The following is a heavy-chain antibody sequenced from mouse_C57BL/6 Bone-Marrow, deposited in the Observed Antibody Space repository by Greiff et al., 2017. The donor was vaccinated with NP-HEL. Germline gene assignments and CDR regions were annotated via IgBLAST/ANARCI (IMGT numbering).Heavy chain of an antibody. J-gene: IGHJ4*01. CDR1: GFSLTSYG. CDR3: ARKGPMVHYAMDY. D-gene: IGHD2-2*01. CDR2: IWSGGST. V-gene: IGHV2-2*01. Sequence: VQGVESGPGLVQPSQSLSITCTVSGFSLTSYGVHWVRQSPGKGLEWLGVIWSGGSTDYNAAFISRLSISQDKSKSQVFFKMNSLQADDTAIYYCARKGPMVHYAMDYWGQGTSVTVSS.